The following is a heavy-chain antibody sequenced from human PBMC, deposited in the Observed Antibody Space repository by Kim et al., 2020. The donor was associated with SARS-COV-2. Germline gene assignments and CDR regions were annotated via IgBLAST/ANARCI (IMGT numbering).Heavy chain of an antibody. Sequence: DSVKGRFTIARDTAKNSLYLQMNSLRAEDTAVYYCAREYVVVAATGAEFDPWGQGTLVTVSS. CDR3: AREYVVVAATGAEFDP. V-gene: IGHV3-21*01. J-gene: IGHJ5*02. D-gene: IGHD2-15*01.